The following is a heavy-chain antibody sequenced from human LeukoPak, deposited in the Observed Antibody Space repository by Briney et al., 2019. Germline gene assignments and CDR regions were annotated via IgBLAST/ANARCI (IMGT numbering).Heavy chain of an antibody. CDR2: IHYSGST. V-gene: IGHV4-30-4*01. CDR3: VRGRGTAVTTGNWFDP. CDR1: GGSLSSGNYY. J-gene: IGHJ5*02. D-gene: IGHD4-17*01. Sequence: PSETLSLTCTVSGGSLSSGNYYWNWIRQPPGKGLECIGYIHYSGSTYYNPSLKSRVTMSVDTSKNQFSLKLSSVTAADTAVYYCVRGRGTAVTTGNWFDPWGQGTLVTVSS.